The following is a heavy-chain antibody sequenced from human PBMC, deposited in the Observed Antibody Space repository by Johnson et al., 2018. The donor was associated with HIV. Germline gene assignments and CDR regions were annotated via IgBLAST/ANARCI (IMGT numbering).Heavy chain of an antibody. CDR1: GFTFSSYA. V-gene: IGHV3-30*01. Sequence: QVQLVESGGGVVQPGRSLRLSCAASGFTFSSYAMHWVRQAPGKGLEWVAVISYDGSNKYYADSVKGRFTISRDNSKNTLYLQMNSLRAEDTSVYYCARDRGIAVAGTGAFDIRGQGTMVTVSS. D-gene: IGHD6-19*01. J-gene: IGHJ3*02. CDR3: ARDRGIAVAGTGAFDI. CDR2: ISYDGSNK.